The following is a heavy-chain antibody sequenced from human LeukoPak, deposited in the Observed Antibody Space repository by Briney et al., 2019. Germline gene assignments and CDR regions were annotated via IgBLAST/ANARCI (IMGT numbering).Heavy chain of an antibody. Sequence: ASVKVSCKASGYTFTSYYMHWVRQAPGQGLEWMGIINPSGGSTSYAQKFQGRVTVTRDTSTSTVYMELSSLRSEDTAVYYCARDGPSQGYYYYYGMDVRGQGTTVTVSS. CDR2: INPSGGST. CDR3: ARDGPSQGYYYYYGMDV. V-gene: IGHV1-46*01. CDR1: GYTFTSYY. D-gene: IGHD6-6*01. J-gene: IGHJ6*02.